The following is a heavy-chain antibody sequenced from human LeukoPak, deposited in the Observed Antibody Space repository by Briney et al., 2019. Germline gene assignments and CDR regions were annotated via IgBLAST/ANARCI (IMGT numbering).Heavy chain of an antibody. CDR2: IYYSGST. CDR3: ARGLQLSYYYYYGMDV. Sequence: SETLSLICTVSGGSISSYYWSWIRQPPGKGLEWIGYIYYSGSTNYNPSLKSRVTISVDTSKNQFSLKLSSVTAADTAVYYCARGLQLSYYYYYGMDVWGQGTTVTVSS. CDR1: GGSISSYY. V-gene: IGHV4-59*01. D-gene: IGHD2-15*01. J-gene: IGHJ6*02.